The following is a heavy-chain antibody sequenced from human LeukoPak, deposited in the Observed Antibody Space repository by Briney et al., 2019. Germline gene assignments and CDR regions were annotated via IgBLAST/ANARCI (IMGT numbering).Heavy chain of an antibody. CDR2: IYHSGST. CDR3: ATAAIPYDAFDI. J-gene: IGHJ3*02. CDR1: GGSLSSGGYS. V-gene: IGHV4-30-2*01. Sequence: SETLSLTCAVSGGSLSSGGYSWSWIRQPPGRGLEGIGYIYHSGSTYYNPSLKSRVTISVDTAKNQFSLKLSSVTAADTAVYYCATAAIPYDAFDIWGQGTMVTVSS. D-gene: IGHD2-2*02.